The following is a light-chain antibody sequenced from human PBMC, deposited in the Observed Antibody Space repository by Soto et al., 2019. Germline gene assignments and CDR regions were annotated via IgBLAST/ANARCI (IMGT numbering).Light chain of an antibody. Sequence: QSPSTLSASEGDRVTITCRASQSISSWLAWYQQKPGKAPKLLIYKASSLESGVPSRFSGSGSGTEFTLTISSLQPDDFATYYCQQYNSYPWTFGQVSMV. V-gene: IGKV1-5*03. J-gene: IGKJ1*01. CDR3: QQYNSYPWT. CDR2: KAS. CDR1: QSISSW.